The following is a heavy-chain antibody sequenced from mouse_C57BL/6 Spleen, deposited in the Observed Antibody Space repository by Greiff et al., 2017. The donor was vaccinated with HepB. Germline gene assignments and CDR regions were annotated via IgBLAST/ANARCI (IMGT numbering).Heavy chain of an antibody. CDR1: GYSITSGYY. CDR2: ISYDGSN. Sequence: EVKLLESGPGLVKPSQSLSLTCSVTGYSITSGYYWNWIRQFPGNKLEWMGYISYDGSNNYNPSLKNRISLTRDTSKNQFYLKLNSVTTEDTATYYCARGGYDGNYVGAMDYWGQGTSVTVSS. D-gene: IGHD2-1*01. J-gene: IGHJ4*01. V-gene: IGHV3-6*01. CDR3: ARGGYDGNYVGAMDY.